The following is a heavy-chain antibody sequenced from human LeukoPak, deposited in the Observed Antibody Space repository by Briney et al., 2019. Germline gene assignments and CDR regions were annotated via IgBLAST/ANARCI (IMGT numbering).Heavy chain of an antibody. V-gene: IGHV4-59*01. J-gene: IGHJ4*02. D-gene: IGHD5-18*01. Sequence: SETLSLTCTVSGGSISSYYWSWIRQPPGKELEWIGYIYYSGSTNYNPTLKSRVTISVDTSKNQFSLRLSSVTAADTAVYYCARVQRGYSHGPFDYWGQGTLVTVSS. CDR2: IYYSGST. CDR3: ARVQRGYSHGPFDY. CDR1: GGSISSYY.